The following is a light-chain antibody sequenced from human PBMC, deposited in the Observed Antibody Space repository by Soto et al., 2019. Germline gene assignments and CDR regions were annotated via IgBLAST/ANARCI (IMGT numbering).Light chain of an antibody. Sequence: EIVTTQFPATQSVSPGERAARSGRASQSVSSSFAWYQQKPGQAPRLLIYGASSRATGIPDRFSGSGSGTDFTLTISRLEPEDFAVYYCQQYGSSPPITFGQGTRLEI. CDR2: GAS. CDR1: QSVSSS. J-gene: IGKJ5*01. CDR3: QQYGSSPPIT. V-gene: IGKV3-20*01.